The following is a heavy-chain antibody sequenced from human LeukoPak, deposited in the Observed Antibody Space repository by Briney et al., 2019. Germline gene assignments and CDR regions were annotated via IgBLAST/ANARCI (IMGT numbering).Heavy chain of an antibody. CDR1: GGTFSSYA. CDR2: VIPIFGTA. V-gene: IGHV1-69*01. D-gene: IGHD3-16*02. J-gene: IGHJ5*02. Sequence: GSSVKVSCKGSGGTFSSYAISWVRQAPGQGLEWMGGVIPIFGTANYAQKFQGRVTITADESTSTAYMELSSLRSEDTAVYYCASLWGSYRPNWFDPWGQGTLVTVSS. CDR3: ASLWGSYRPNWFDP.